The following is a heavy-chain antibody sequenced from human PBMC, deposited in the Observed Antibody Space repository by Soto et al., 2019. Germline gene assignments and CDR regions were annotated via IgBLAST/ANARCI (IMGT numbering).Heavy chain of an antibody. V-gene: IGHV3-30-3*01. CDR3: ERDVLSIPTQRSPDL. CDR1: QDCRGRAT. J-gene: IGHJ2*01. CDR2: ISYDGSNK. Sequence: GQSRRDPWAGSQDCRGRATISYARLCLGKWMEWVAVISYDGSNKYYADSVKGRFTISRDNSKNTLYLQMNSLRADFFYLYDCERDVLSIPTQRSPDL.